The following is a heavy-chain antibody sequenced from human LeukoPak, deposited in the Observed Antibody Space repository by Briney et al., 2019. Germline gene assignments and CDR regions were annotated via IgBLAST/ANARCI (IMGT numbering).Heavy chain of an antibody. V-gene: IGHV4-30-4*08. Sequence: SQTLSLTCTVSGGSIGSGDYYWSWIRQPPGKGLEWIGYIYYSGSTYYNPSLKSRVTISVDTSKNQFSLKLSSVTAADTAVYYCASGQLELPFDPWGQGTLVTVSS. CDR1: GGSIGSGDYY. CDR3: ASGQLELPFDP. CDR2: IYYSGST. J-gene: IGHJ5*02. D-gene: IGHD1-7*01.